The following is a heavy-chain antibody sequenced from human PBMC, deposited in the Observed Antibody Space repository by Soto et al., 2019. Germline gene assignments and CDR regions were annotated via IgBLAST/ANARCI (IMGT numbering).Heavy chain of an antibody. CDR2: IYTSGST. Sequence: QLQLQESGPGLVKPSETLSLTCTVSGGSISSYYWSWIRQPAGKGLEWLGRIYTSGSTNYNPSLKSRVTLSVDTSKNQFSLKLSSVTAADPAVYYCARDLSVVVVAATTNWFATWGQGTLVTVSS. D-gene: IGHD2-15*01. CDR3: ARDLSVVVVAATTNWFAT. V-gene: IGHV4-4*07. CDR1: GGSISSYY. J-gene: IGHJ5*02.